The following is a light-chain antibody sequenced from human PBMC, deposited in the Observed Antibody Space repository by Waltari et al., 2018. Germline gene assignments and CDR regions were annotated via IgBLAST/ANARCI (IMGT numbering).Light chain of an antibody. CDR3: GSWDSSLGIGV. V-gene: IGLV1-51*01. CDR1: SPPIGNNY. CDR2: EDN. Sequence: QSVFPQAPSVSAAPGQTVTISCSGSSPPIGNNYVSWYQQLPGAAPKIVIYEDNRRPSGITDRFSGSKSGASATLGITGLQTGDEADYYCGSWDSSLGIGVLGGGTRLTVL. J-gene: IGLJ3*02.